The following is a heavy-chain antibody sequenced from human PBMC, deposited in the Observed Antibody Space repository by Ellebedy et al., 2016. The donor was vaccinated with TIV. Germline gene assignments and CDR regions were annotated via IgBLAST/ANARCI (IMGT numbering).Heavy chain of an antibody. V-gene: IGHV4-31*03. CDR1: GASMSGSGVTY. CDR3: ARAVGAGINWFDL. D-gene: IGHD1-14*01. J-gene: IGHJ5*02. CDR2: IFHPGST. Sequence: MPSETLSLTCTVSGASMSGSGVTYWSWIRQRPGEGLEWIGYIFHPGSTYYNPSLQSRVSLSVDTSNSQFALEGRSLTAADTAVYYCARAVGAGINWFDLWGQGSLVTVSS.